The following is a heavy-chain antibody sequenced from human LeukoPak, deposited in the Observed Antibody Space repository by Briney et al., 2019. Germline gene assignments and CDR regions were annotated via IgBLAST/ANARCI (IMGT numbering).Heavy chain of an antibody. V-gene: IGHV4-59*01. CDR1: GGSISSYY. Sequence: SETLSLTCTVSGGSISSYYWSWIRQPPGKGLEWIGYIYHSGSTKYNPSLKSRVTISVDTSKNQFSLKLSSVTAADTAVYYCARDGYSGNDGLWGQGSLVTVSS. CDR2: IYHSGST. J-gene: IGHJ4*02. CDR3: ARDGYSGNDGL. D-gene: IGHD5-12*01.